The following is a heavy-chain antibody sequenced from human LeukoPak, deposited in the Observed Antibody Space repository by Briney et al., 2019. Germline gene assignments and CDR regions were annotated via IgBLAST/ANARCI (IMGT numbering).Heavy chain of an antibody. Sequence: ASVKVSCKASGYTFTDYSMHWVRQAPGQGLEWMGWINPNSGDTDYAQKFQGRVTMTRDTSISTAYLEVSRLTSDDTAVYFCARDAIAAAGAGAWGQGTLVTVS. J-gene: IGHJ4*02. D-gene: IGHD6-13*01. V-gene: IGHV1-2*02. CDR2: INPNSGDT. CDR1: GYTFTDYS. CDR3: ARDAIAAAGAGA.